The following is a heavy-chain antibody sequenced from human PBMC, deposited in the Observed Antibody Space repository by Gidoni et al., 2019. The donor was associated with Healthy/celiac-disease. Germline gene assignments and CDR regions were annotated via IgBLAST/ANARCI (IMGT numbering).Heavy chain of an antibody. D-gene: IGHD3-3*01. CDR2: IYHSGST. Sequence: IGYIYHSGSTYYNTSLKSRVTISVDRSKNQFPLKLSSVTAAETAVYYCARADDFWSGHQTWFDPWGQGTLVTVSS. V-gene: IGHV4-30-2*01. J-gene: IGHJ5*02. CDR3: ARADDFWSGHQTWFDP.